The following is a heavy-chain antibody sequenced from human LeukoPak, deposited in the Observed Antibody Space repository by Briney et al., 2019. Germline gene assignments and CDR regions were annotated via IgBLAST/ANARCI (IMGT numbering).Heavy chain of an antibody. CDR2: INHSGSS. CDR1: GGSFSGYY. V-gene: IGHV4-34*01. CDR3: ARGGRSSTREYWYFDL. D-gene: IGHD6-13*01. J-gene: IGHJ2*01. Sequence: PSETLSLTCAVYGGSFSGYYWSWIRQPPGKALEWIGEINHSGSSNYNPSLKSRVTISVDTSKNQFSLKLSSVTAADTAVYYCARGGRSSTREYWYFDLWGRGTLVTVSS.